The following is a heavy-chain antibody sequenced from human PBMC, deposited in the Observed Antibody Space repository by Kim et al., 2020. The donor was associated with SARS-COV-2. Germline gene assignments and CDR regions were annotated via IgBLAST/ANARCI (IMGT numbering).Heavy chain of an antibody. D-gene: IGHD1-26*01. Sequence: SETLSLTCTVSGGSISSYYWSWIRQPPGKGLEWIGYIYYSGSTNYNPSLKSRVTISVDTSKNQFSLKLSSVTAADTAVYYCASGSYYFDYWGQGTLVTVSS. J-gene: IGHJ4*02. CDR3: ASGSYYFDY. CDR1: GGSISSYY. V-gene: IGHV4-59*13. CDR2: IYYSGST.